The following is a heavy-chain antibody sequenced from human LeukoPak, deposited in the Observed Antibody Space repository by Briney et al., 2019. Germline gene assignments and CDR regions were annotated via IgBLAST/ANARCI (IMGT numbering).Heavy chain of an antibody. Sequence: ASVKVSCKASGYTFTSYGISWVRQAPAQGLEWMGWISDYNGNTNYAQKLQGRVTMTTDTSTSTAYMELRSLRSDDTAVYYCARDLYRDSLPVSWFDPWGQGTLVTVSS. CDR1: GYTFTSYG. CDR3: ARDLYRDSLPVSWFDP. V-gene: IGHV1-18*01. J-gene: IGHJ5*02. CDR2: ISDYNGNT. D-gene: IGHD4-11*01.